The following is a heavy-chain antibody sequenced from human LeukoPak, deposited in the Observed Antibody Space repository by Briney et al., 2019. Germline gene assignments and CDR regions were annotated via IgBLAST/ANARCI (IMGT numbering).Heavy chain of an antibody. J-gene: IGHJ4*02. CDR3: ARGIAAAE. CDR2: INHSGST. CDR1: GGSFSGYY. V-gene: IGHV4-34*01. Sequence: SETLSLTCAVYGGSFSGYYWSWIRQPPGKGLEWIGEINHSGSTNYNLSLESRVTISVDTSKNQFSLKLSSVTAADTAVYYCARGIAAAEWGQGTLVTVSS. D-gene: IGHD6-13*01.